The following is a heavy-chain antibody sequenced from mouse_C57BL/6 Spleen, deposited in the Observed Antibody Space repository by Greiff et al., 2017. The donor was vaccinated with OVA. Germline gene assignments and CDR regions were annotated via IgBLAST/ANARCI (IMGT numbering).Heavy chain of an antibody. CDR2: INPGSGGT. D-gene: IGHD2-1*01. V-gene: IGHV1-54*01. J-gene: IGHJ3*01. CDR1: GYAFTNYL. Sequence: QVQLQQSGAELVRPGTSVKVSCKASGYAFTNYLIEWVKQRPGQGLEWIGVINPGSGGTNYNEKFKGKATLTADKSSSTAYMQLSSLTSEDSAVYFCAGGGGNYGWFAYWGQGTLVTVSA. CDR3: AGGGGNYGWFAY.